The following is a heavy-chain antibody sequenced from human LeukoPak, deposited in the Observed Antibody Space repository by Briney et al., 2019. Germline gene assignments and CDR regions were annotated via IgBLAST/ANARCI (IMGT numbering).Heavy chain of an antibody. CDR2: ISSSSSYI. Sequence: PGGSLRLSCAASGFTFSSYSMNWVRQAPGKGLEWVSSISSSSSYIYYADSVKGRFTISRDNAKNSLHLQMNSLRAEDTAVYYCARGLYDSSGPPIYYFDYWGQGTLVTVSS. D-gene: IGHD3-22*01. V-gene: IGHV3-21*01. CDR3: ARGLYDSSGPPIYYFDY. J-gene: IGHJ4*02. CDR1: GFTFSSYS.